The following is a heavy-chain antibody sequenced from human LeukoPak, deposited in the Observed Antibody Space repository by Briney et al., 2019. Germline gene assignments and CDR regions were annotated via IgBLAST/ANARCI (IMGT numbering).Heavy chain of an antibody. CDR1: GFTFSSYA. CDR2: ISSNGGST. Sequence: GGSLRLSCAASGFTFSSYAMHWVRQAPGKGLEYVSAISSNGGSTYYANSVKGRFTIFRDNSKNTLYLQMGSLRAEDMAVYYCARDRYYDFWSGYPLPVDYYYYYMDVWGKGTTVTVSS. J-gene: IGHJ6*03. CDR3: ARDRYYDFWSGYPLPVDYYYYYMDV. D-gene: IGHD3-3*01. V-gene: IGHV3-64*01.